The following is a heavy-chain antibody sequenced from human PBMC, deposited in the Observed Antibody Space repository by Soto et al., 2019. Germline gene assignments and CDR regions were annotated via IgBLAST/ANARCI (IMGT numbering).Heavy chain of an antibody. CDR2: ISSSSSYT. J-gene: IGHJ3*02. Sequence: QVQLVESGGGLVKPGGSLRLSCAASGFTFSDYYMSWIRQAPGKGLEWVSYISSSSSYTNYADSVKGRFTISRDNAKNSLYLQMNSRRAEDPAVYYCARDLLPVVGYAFDIWGQGTMVTVSS. CDR1: GFTFSDYY. V-gene: IGHV3-11*05. CDR3: ARDLLPVVGYAFDI. D-gene: IGHD2-21*01.